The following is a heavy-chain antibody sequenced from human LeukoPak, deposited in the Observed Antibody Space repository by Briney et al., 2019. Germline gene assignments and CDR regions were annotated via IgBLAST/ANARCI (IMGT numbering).Heavy chain of an antibody. V-gene: IGHV4-34*01. CDR1: GGSFSGYY. D-gene: IGHD6-13*01. J-gene: IGHJ4*02. CDR3: ARQEKQQLAQGYYFHY. Sequence: SGTLSLTCADYGGSFSGYYWRWIRQPPGKGLEWMAEIKHSGSTNYNPSLKSRVTTSVDTSEKQFSLQLSSVTAAATAVYYCARQEKQQLAQGYYFHYWGQGTLVTVPS. CDR2: IKHSGST.